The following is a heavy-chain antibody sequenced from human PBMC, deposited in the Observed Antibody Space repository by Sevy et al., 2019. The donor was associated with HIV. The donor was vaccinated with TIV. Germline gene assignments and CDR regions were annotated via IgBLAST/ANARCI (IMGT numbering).Heavy chain of an antibody. V-gene: IGHV1-69*13. J-gene: IGHJ6*02. CDR1: GGTFSSYA. CDR2: IIPIFGTA. Sequence: ASVKVSCKASGGTFSSYAISWVRQAPGQGLEWMGGIIPIFGTANYAQKFQGRVTITADESTSTAYMELGSLRSEDTAVYYCARLYCTGGVCYRGLYYYYYGMDVWGQGTTVTVSS. D-gene: IGHD2-8*02. CDR3: ARLYCTGGVCYRGLYYYYYGMDV.